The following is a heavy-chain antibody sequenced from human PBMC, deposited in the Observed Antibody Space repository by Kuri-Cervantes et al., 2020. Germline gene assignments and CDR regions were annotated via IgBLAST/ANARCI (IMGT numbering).Heavy chain of an antibody. CDR2: IYSSGST. J-gene: IGHJ5*01. CDR3: ARGSYSGSYLNWFDS. CDR1: GGSISSYY. Sequence: SETLSLTCTVSGGSISSYYWSWIRQPAGKGLEWVGRIYSSGSTNYNPSLKSRVTISVDKSKNQFSLKLSSVTAADTAVYYCARGSYSGSYLNWFDSWGQGTLVTVSS. V-gene: IGHV4-4*07. D-gene: IGHD1-26*01.